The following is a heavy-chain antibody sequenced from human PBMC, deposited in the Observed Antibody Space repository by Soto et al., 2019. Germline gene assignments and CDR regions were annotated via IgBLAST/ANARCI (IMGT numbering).Heavy chain of an antibody. Sequence: EVQLLESGGGLVQPGGSLRLSCAASGFTFSSYAMSWVRQAPGKGLEWVSAISGSGGSTYYADSVKGQFTISRDNSKNTLYLQMNSLRAEDTAVYYCAKGRGGNSNSRYYYYYGMDVWGQGTTVTVSS. V-gene: IGHV3-23*01. D-gene: IGHD4-4*01. CDR2: ISGSGGST. J-gene: IGHJ6*02. CDR1: GFTFSSYA. CDR3: AKGRGGNSNSRYYYYYGMDV.